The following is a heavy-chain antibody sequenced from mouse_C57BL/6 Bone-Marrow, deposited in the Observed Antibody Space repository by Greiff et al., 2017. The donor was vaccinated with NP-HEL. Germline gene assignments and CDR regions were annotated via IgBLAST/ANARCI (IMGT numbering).Heavy chain of an antibody. D-gene: IGHD1-1*01. Sequence: EVQLQQSGAELVRPGASVKLSCTASGFNIKDDYMHWVKQRPEQGLEWLGWIDPEHGDTEYASTFQGKSTITADTSSNTAYLQLSNLPSEDTAVYYWTTRSYYGSSYWYFDVWGTGTTVTVSS. J-gene: IGHJ1*03. CDR2: IDPEHGDT. CDR1: GFNIKDDY. CDR3: TTRSYYGSSYWYFDV. V-gene: IGHV14-4*01.